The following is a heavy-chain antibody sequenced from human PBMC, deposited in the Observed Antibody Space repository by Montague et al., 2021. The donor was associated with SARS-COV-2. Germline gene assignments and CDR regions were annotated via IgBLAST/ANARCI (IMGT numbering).Heavy chain of an antibody. Sequence: SETLSLTCTVSGGSITGYYWSWLRRYPGKGLEWIAYIYDGGAINYNPSPGSRVTTSTDTSKNQLSPMVTAATAAYTAVYYCVSVHPYGGPRGAYDIWGQGTVVTVSS. J-gene: IGHJ3*02. CDR1: GGSITGYY. D-gene: IGHD4-23*01. CDR2: IYDGGAI. CDR3: VSVHPYGGPRGAYDI. V-gene: IGHV4-59*01.